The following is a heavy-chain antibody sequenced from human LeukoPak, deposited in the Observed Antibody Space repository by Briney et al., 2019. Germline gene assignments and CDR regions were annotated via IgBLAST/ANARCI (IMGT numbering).Heavy chain of an antibody. Sequence: ASVKVPCKASGYTFTSYDIIWVRQASGQGLEWMGWMNPNSGHAGYPHKFQGRVTMTRSTSISTAYMELTGLTSEDSAVYYCARSFVGTRKRNDYWGQGTLVTVSS. CDR3: ARSFVGTRKRNDY. V-gene: IGHV1-8*01. CDR1: GYTFTSYD. D-gene: IGHD4-23*01. CDR2: MNPNSGHA. J-gene: IGHJ4*02.